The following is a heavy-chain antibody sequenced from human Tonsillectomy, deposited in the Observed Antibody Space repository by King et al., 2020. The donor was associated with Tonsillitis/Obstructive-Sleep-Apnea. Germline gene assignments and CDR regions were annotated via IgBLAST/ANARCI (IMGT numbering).Heavy chain of an antibody. CDR2: IYYSGST. CDR1: GGSISSSSYF. J-gene: IGHJ3*02. V-gene: IGHV4-39*01. CDR3: ARPIWVDFHNNSADEEGAFDI. Sequence: QLQESGPGLVKPSETLSLTCTVSGGSISSSSYFWGWIRQPPGKGLEWIGNIYYSGSTYYSPSLKSRVTISVDTSKNQFSLQLNSVTAADTAVYYCARPIWVDFHNNSADEEGAFDIWGQGTMVTVSS. D-gene: IGHD4-23*01.